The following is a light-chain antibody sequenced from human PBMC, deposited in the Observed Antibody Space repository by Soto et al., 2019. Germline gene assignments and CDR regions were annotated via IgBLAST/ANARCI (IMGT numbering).Light chain of an antibody. Sequence: DIQMTQSPSTLSASVGDRVTITCLASQSISSWLAWYQQKPGKAPKLLIYKASSLESGVSSRFSGSGSGTEFTLTISSLQPDDFATYYCQQYNSYSRTFGQGTKVDIK. V-gene: IGKV1-5*03. CDR3: QQYNSYSRT. CDR2: KAS. J-gene: IGKJ1*01. CDR1: QSISSW.